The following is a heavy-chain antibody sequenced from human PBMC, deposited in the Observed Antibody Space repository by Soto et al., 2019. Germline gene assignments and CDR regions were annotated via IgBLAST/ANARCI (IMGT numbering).Heavy chain of an antibody. CDR3: TGEVASGY. CDR1: GFTVSTYG. CDR2: ISRDGRTK. V-gene: IGHV3-30*03. J-gene: IGHJ4*02. D-gene: IGHD2-8*02. Sequence: QVQLVESGGGVVQPGRSLRLSCAVSGFTVSTYGMHWVRQAPGKGLEWVAVISRDGRTKYYADSVKGRFTISRDNSRNTLFLEMNSLRGDDMAVYYCTGEVASGYWGQGTLVTVSS.